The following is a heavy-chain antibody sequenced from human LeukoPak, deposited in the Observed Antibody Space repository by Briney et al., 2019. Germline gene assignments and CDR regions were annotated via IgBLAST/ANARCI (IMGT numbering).Heavy chain of an antibody. CDR3: ARSLYYYGSDSFDI. CDR1: GGSFSGYY. Sequence: SETLSLTCAVYGGSFSGYYWSWIRQPPGKGLEWIGYIYYSGSTNYNPSLKSRVTISVDTSKSQFSLKLSSVTAADTAVYYCARSLYYYGSDSFDIWGQGTMVTVSS. CDR2: IYYSGST. J-gene: IGHJ3*02. V-gene: IGHV4-59*01. D-gene: IGHD3-10*01.